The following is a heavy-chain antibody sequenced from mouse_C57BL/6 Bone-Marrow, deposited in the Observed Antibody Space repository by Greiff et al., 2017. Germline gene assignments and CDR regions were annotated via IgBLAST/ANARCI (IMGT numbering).Heavy chain of an antibody. V-gene: IGHV1-64*01. CDR1: GYTFTSYW. CDR2: IHPNCGST. D-gene: IGHD1-1*01. Sequence: QVQLQQPGAELVKPGASVKLSCKASGYTFTSYWMHWVKQRPGQGLEWIGMIHPNCGSTNYNEKFKRKATLTVDKSSSTAYMQLSSLTSEDSAIYFCARHGSSDYWGQGTTLTVSS. CDR3: ARHGSSDY. J-gene: IGHJ2*01.